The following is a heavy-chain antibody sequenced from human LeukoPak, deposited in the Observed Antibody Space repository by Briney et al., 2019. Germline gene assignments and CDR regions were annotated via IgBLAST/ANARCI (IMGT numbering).Heavy chain of an antibody. CDR3: ARGGLVGADWSGFDY. CDR2: INSDGSST. D-gene: IGHD1-26*01. J-gene: IGHJ4*02. Sequence: GGSLRLSCAASGFTFSSYWMHWVRQAPGKGLVWVSRINSDGSSTSYADSVKGRFTVSRDNAKNTLYLQMNSLRAEDTAVYYCARGGLVGADWSGFDYWGQGTLVTVSS. CDR1: GFTFSSYW. V-gene: IGHV3-74*01.